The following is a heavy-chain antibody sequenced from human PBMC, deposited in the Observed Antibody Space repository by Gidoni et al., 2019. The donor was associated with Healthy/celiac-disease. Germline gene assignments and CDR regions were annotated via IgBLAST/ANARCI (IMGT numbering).Heavy chain of an antibody. Sequence: QVQLQQWGAGLLKPSETLSLTCAVYGGSFSGYYWSWIRQPPGKGLEWIGESNHSGSTNYNPSLKSRVTISVDTSKNQFSLKLSSVTAADTAVYYCARLTYYYDSSGYQTPGWGQGTLVTVSS. D-gene: IGHD3-22*01. CDR1: GGSFSGYY. J-gene: IGHJ4*02. V-gene: IGHV4-34*01. CDR3: ARLTYYYDSSGYQTPG. CDR2: SNHSGST.